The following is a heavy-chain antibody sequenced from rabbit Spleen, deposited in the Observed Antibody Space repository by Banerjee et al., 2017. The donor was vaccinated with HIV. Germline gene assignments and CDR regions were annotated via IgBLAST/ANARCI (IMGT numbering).Heavy chain of an antibody. CDR2: IYAAKGST. CDR1: GIDFTNYY. Sequence: EQLEESGGGLVQPGGSLTLSCKASGIDFTNYYITWVRQAPGKGLEWIGIIYAAKGSTDYASWAKGRFTGSKTSSTTVTLQVTSLTAADTATYFCARGPGFAGYHSMYYFNLWGPGTLVTVS. V-gene: IGHV1S45*01. J-gene: IGHJ4*01. CDR3: ARGPGFAGYHSMYYFNL. D-gene: IGHD3-1*01.